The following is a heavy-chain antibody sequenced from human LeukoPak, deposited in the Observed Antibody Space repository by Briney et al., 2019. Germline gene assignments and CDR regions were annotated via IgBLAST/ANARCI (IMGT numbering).Heavy chain of an antibody. CDR3: AKGWGAVAGTFYFDY. V-gene: IGHV3-23*01. CDR2: ISGSGGST. J-gene: IGHJ4*02. D-gene: IGHD6-19*01. Sequence: GGTLRLSCAASGFTFSSYAMSWVRQAPGQGLEWVSAISGSGGSTYYADSVKGRFTISRDNSKNTLYLQMNSLRAEDTAVYYCAKGWGAVAGTFYFDYWGQGTLVTVSS. CDR1: GFTFSSYA.